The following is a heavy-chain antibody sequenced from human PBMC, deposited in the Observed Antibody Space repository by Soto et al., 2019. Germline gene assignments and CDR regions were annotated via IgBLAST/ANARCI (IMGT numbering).Heavy chain of an antibody. CDR2: IIPIFGTA. V-gene: IGHV1-69*13. J-gene: IGHJ6*02. D-gene: IGHD5-18*01. CDR1: GGTFSSYA. Sequence: GASVKVSCKASGGTFSSYAISWVRQAPGQGLEWMGGIIPIFGTANYAQKFQGRVTITADESTSTAYMELSSLRSEDTAVYYCARRIYSYGPYYYYGMDVWGQGTTVTVSS. CDR3: ARRIYSYGPYYYYGMDV.